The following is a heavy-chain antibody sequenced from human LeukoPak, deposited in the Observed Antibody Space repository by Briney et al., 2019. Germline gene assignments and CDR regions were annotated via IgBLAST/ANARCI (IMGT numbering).Heavy chain of an antibody. D-gene: IGHD5-12*01. J-gene: IGHJ4*02. CDR1: GGSISSYY. Sequence: SETLSLTCTVSGGSISSYYWNWIRQPPGKGLEWIGYIYYSGTTTNYNPSLRSRVTISVDTSKNQFSLRLTSVTAADTAVYYCARGFDSKSTYFDYWGQGTLVTVSS. CDR3: ARGFDSKSTYFDY. CDR2: IYYSGTTT. V-gene: IGHV4-59*01.